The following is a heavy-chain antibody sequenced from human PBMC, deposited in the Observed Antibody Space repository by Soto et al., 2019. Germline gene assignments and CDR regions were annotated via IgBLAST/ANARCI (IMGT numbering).Heavy chain of an antibody. Sequence: EVQLLESGGGLVQPGGSLRLSCAASGFTFSSSVTNWVPQAPGKGLEWVSGISGSGDSTHYADSVKGRFTISRDNSKNTLYLQMNSLRAEDTAVYYCAKQAPYSNSWYEIDHWGQGTLVTVSS. V-gene: IGHV3-23*01. D-gene: IGHD6-13*01. J-gene: IGHJ4*02. CDR2: ISGSGDST. CDR1: GFTFSSSV. CDR3: AKQAPYSNSWYEIDH.